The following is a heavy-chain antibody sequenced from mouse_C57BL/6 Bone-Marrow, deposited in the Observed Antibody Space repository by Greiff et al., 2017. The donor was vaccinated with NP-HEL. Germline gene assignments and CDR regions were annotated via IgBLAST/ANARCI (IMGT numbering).Heavy chain of an antibody. CDR3: ARRRYSNWFAY. Sequence: EVQGVESGGGLVKPGGSLKLSCAASGFTFSDYGMHWVRQAPEKGLEWVAYISSGSSTIYYAETVKGRFTISRDNAKNTLFRQMTSLRYEDTAMYYCARRRYSNWFAYWGQGTLVTVSA. D-gene: IGHD2-5*01. J-gene: IGHJ3*01. CDR2: ISSGSSTI. CDR1: GFTFSDYG. V-gene: IGHV5-17*01.